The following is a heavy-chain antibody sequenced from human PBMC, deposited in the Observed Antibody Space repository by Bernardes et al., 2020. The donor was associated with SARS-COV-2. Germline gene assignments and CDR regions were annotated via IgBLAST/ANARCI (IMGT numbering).Heavy chain of an antibody. D-gene: IGHD4-17*01. CDR3: AKDPATVIEMPAEHFQH. CDR1: GYTFTGYY. CDR2: INPNSGVT. Sequence: ASVKVSCTASGYTFTGYYMHWVRQAPGQGLEWMGWINPNSGVTKFAQNFQGRLSMTRDTSISTAYMELTRLRYDDTAVYYCAKDPATVIEMPAEHFQHWGQGTLVTVSS. V-gene: IGHV1-2*02. J-gene: IGHJ1*01.